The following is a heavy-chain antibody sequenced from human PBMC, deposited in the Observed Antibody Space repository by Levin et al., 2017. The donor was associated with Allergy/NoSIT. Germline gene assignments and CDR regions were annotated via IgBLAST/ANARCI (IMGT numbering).Heavy chain of an antibody. Sequence: SETLSLTCTVSGGSISSSRYYWVWIRQPPGKGLEWIGNVYYSGSTYYNPSLNSRLTISVDTSKNQFSLKLSSVTAADTAVYYCASGRDYYDRSGYGMDVWGQGTTVAVSS. CDR1: GGSISSSRYY. V-gene: IGHV4-39*01. CDR3: ASGRDYYDRSGYGMDV. D-gene: IGHD3-22*01. CDR2: VYYSGST. J-gene: IGHJ6*02.